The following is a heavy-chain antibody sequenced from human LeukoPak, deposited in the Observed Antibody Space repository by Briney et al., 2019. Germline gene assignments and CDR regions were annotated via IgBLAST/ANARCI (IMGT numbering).Heavy chain of an antibody. CDR3: ARASLKPDY. J-gene: IGHJ4*02. CDR1: GGSFSGYY. Sequence: PSETLSLTCAVYGGSFSGYYWSWIRQPPGKGLEWVGEINHSGSTNYNPSLKSRVTISVDTSKNQFSLKLSSVTAADTAVYYCARASLKPDYWGQGTLVTVSS. CDR2: INHSGST. V-gene: IGHV4-34*01.